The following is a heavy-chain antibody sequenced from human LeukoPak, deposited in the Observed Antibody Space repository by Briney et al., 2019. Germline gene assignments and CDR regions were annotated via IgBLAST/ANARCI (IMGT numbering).Heavy chain of an antibody. Sequence: ASVKVTCKASGYTFTSYDINWVRQATGQGLEWMGWMNPNSGNTGYAQKFQGRVTMTRNPSISTAYMELSSLRSEDTAVYYCAKGYSYGSYYFDYWGQGTLVTVSS. V-gene: IGHV1-8*01. CDR2: MNPNSGNT. CDR3: AKGYSYGSYYFDY. CDR1: GYTFTSYD. J-gene: IGHJ4*02. D-gene: IGHD5-18*01.